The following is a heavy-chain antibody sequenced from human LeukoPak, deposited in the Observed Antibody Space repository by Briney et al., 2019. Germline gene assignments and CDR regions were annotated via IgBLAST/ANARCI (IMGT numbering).Heavy chain of an antibody. D-gene: IGHD3-10*01. Sequence: PGGSLRLSCAASGFTFGNYWMSWVRQAPGKGLEWVANIKHDGSEKNYVDSVKGRFTTSRGNAKNSLYLQMNSLRAEDTAVYYCARDGVWFGEFYDYWGQGTVVTVSS. CDR2: IKHDGSEK. V-gene: IGHV3-7*04. CDR1: GFTFGNYW. CDR3: ARDGVWFGEFYDY. J-gene: IGHJ4*02.